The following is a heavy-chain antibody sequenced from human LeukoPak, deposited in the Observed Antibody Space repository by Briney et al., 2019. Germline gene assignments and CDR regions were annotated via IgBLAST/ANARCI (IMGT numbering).Heavy chain of an antibody. CDR1: GYSISSDYY. D-gene: IGHD3-10*01. V-gene: IGHV4-38-2*02. J-gene: IGHJ4*02. CDR2: IDHSGST. CDR3: ARTRYYYNSRSYGAPYYFDY. Sequence: SETLSLTCTVSGYSISSDYYWGWIRQPPGKGLEWIGSIDHSGSTYYNASLKSRVTISIDTSKNHFSLKLNSVTAADTAVYYCARTRYYYNSRSYGAPYYFDYWGQGTLVTVSS.